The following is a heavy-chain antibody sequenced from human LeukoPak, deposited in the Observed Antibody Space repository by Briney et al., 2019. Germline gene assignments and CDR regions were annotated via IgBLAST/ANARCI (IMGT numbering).Heavy chain of an antibody. Sequence: IPSETLSLTCTVSGGSISSYYWSWIRQPPGKGLEWIGYIYYSGSTNYTPSLKSRVTISVDTSKNQFSLKLSSVTAADTAVYYCARTQGYDFWSGYDDAFDIWGQGTMVTVSS. CDR1: GGSISSYY. CDR2: IYYSGST. CDR3: ARTQGYDFWSGYDDAFDI. J-gene: IGHJ3*02. V-gene: IGHV4-59*01. D-gene: IGHD3-3*01.